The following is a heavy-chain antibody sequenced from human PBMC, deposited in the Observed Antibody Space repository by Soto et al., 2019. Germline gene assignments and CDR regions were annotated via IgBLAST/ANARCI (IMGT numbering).Heavy chain of an antibody. J-gene: IGHJ3*02. CDR2: INPSGGST. CDR3: ARDLYYYDSSGSKPGAFDI. D-gene: IGHD3-22*01. Sequence: ASVKVSCKASGYTFTSYYMHWVRQAPGQGLEWMGIINPSGGSTSYAQKFQGRVTMTRDTSTSTVYMELSSLRSEDTAVYYCARDLYYYDSSGSKPGAFDIWGQGTMVTVS. V-gene: IGHV1-46*01. CDR1: GYTFTSYY.